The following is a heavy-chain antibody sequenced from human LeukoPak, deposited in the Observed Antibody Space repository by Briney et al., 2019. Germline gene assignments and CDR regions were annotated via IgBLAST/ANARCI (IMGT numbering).Heavy chain of an antibody. J-gene: IGHJ4*02. V-gene: IGHV4-34*01. CDR1: GGSFSGYY. CDR2: INHSGST. Sequence: SSETLSLTCAVYGGSFSGYYWSWIRQPPGKGLEWIGEINHSGSTNYNPSLKSRVTISVDTSKNQFSLKLSSVTAADTAVYYCARTSSWAVTRAFDYWGQGTLVTVSS. CDR3: ARTSSWAVTRAFDY. D-gene: IGHD4-17*01.